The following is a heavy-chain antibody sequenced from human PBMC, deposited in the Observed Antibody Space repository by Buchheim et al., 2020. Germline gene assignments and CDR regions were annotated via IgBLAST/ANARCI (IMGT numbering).Heavy chain of an antibody. CDR1: GGSISSSSYY. J-gene: IGHJ4*02. CDR2: IYYSGST. CDR3: ARRYGPYYYDSSGLDY. Sequence: QLQLQESGPGLVKPSETLSLTCTVSGGSISSSSYYWGWIRQPPGKGLEWIGSIYYSGSTYYNPSLQSRVTISVDTSKNQFSLKLSSVTAADTAVYYCARRYGPYYYDSSGLDYWGQGTL. V-gene: IGHV4-39*01. D-gene: IGHD3-22*01.